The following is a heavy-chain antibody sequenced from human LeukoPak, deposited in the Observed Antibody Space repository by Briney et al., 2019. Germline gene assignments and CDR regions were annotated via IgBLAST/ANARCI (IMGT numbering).Heavy chain of an antibody. CDR1: GFTFSSYA. V-gene: IGHV3-23*01. D-gene: IGHD3-3*01. Sequence: PGGSLGLSCAASGFTFSSYAMSWVRQAPGKGLEWVSAISGSGGSTYYADSVKGRFTISRDNSKNTLYLQMNSLRAEDTAVYYCAKASLYYDFWSGYSLQGYYFDYWGQGTLVTVSS. J-gene: IGHJ4*02. CDR2: ISGSGGST. CDR3: AKASLYYDFWSGYSLQGYYFDY.